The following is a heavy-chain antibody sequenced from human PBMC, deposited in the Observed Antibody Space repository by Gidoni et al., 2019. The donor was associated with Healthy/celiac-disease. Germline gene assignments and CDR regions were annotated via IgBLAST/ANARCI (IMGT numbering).Heavy chain of an antibody. J-gene: IGHJ4*02. Sequence: EVQLVESGGGLVKPGGSLRLSCAAYGFTFSNAWMSWVRQATGKGLEWVGRSKSKTDGGTTDYAAPVKGRFTISRDDSKNTLYLQMKSLKTEDTAVYYCTTLRGDYYDSSGYPTPPYYFDYWGQGTLVTVS. V-gene: IGHV3-15*01. CDR3: TTLRGDYYDSSGYPTPPYYFDY. D-gene: IGHD3-22*01. CDR2: SKSKTDGGTT. CDR1: GFTFSNAW.